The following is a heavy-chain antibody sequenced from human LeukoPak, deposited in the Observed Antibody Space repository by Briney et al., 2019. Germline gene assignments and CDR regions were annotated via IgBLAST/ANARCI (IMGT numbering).Heavy chain of an antibody. D-gene: IGHD4-23*01. Sequence: GGSLRLSCAASGFTFSSYWMSWVRQAPGKGLEWVANIKQDGSEMFYVDSAKGRLTIFRDNGKGSLYLQMDGLRADDTAVYHCARLGHNLGPWYGGGGNYDYWGQGTLVTVSS. J-gene: IGHJ4*02. V-gene: IGHV3-7*01. CDR1: GFTFSSYW. CDR2: IKQDGSEM. CDR3: ARLGHNLGPWYGGGGNYDY.